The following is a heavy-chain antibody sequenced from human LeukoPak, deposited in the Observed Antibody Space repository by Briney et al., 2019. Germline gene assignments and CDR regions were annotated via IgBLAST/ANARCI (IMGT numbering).Heavy chain of an antibody. J-gene: IGHJ1*01. CDR1: GYSISSGYY. CDR2: IHHSGST. Sequence: PSETLSLTCIVSGYSISSGYYWGWIRQPPGKGLEWIGNIHHSGSTYYNPSLKSRVTISVDTSKNQLSLKLSSVTAADTAVYYCARVAAGIGFFQHWGQGTLVAVSS. D-gene: IGHD6-13*01. V-gene: IGHV4-38-2*02. CDR3: ARVAAGIGFFQH.